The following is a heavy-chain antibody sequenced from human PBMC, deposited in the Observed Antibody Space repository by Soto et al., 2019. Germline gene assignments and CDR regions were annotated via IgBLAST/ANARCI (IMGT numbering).Heavy chain of an antibody. CDR1: GGSISSGGYY. Sequence: QVQLQESGPGLVKPSQTLSLTCTVSGGSISSGGYYWSWIRQHPGKGLEWIGYIYYSGSTYYNPSLTRRVTISVDTSKNQCSLKLSSVTAADTAVYDCATSSGGSYYDYWGQGTLVTVSS. CDR2: IYYSGST. J-gene: IGHJ4*02. D-gene: IGHD2-15*01. V-gene: IGHV4-31*03. CDR3: ATSSGGSYYDY.